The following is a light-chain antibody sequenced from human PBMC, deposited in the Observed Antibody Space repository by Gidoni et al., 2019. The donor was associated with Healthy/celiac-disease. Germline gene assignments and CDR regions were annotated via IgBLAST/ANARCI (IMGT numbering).Light chain of an antibody. Sequence: SYALTQPPSVSVSPGQTASITCSGDKLGDKYACWYPQKPGQSPVLVSYQDSKRPSGIPERFSGSNSGNTATLTISGTQAMDEADYYCQAWDSSTVVFGGGTKLTVL. J-gene: IGLJ2*01. CDR1: KLGDKY. CDR2: QDS. V-gene: IGLV3-1*01. CDR3: QAWDSSTVV.